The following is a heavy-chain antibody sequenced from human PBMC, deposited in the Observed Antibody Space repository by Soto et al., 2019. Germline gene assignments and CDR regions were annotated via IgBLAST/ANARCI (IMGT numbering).Heavy chain of an antibody. D-gene: IGHD3-10*01. CDR1: GFTFDDYA. V-gene: IGHV3-9*01. CDR2: ISWNGGSI. CDR3: ASTDSFGSGSLGFATDY. J-gene: IGHJ4*02. Sequence: VQLVESGGGLVQPGRSLRLSCEVSGFTFDDYAMHWVRQAPGKGLEWVSGISWNGGSIGYADSVKGRFTISRDNAKDSLYLQMNSLRTEDTALYYCASTDSFGSGSLGFATDYWGQGTLVTVSS.